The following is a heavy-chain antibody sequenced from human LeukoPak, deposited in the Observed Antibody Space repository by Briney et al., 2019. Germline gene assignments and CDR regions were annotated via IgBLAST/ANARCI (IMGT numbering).Heavy chain of an antibody. CDR1: GFTVSSNY. Sequence: PGGSLRLSCAASGFTVSSNYMSWVRRAPGKGLEWVSVIYSGGTTHYADSVKGRFTISRHNSKNTSFLQMNSLRVEDTAVYYCARGDGFHHFDYWGQGALVTVSS. CDR3: ARGDGFHHFDY. CDR2: IYSGGTT. V-gene: IGHV3-53*04. J-gene: IGHJ4*02. D-gene: IGHD5-24*01.